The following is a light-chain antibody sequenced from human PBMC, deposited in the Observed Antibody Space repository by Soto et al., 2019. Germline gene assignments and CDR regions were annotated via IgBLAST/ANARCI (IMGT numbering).Light chain of an antibody. J-gene: IGKJ5*01. CDR3: QQSITTPSIT. CDR2: DAS. CDR1: QSVNTF. V-gene: IGKV1-39*01. Sequence: DIQMTQSPSSLSASIGDRVTITCRASQSVNTFLNWYQHKPGRAPRLLIYDASSLHDGVPSRFSGSGYETEFTLTITSLQPEDFASYYCQQSITTPSITFGQGTRLEIK.